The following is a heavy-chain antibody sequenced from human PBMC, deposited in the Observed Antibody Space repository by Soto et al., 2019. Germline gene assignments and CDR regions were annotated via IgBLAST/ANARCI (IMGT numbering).Heavy chain of an antibody. CDR3: ARATTYSTFYD. CDR2: ISYDGSNK. D-gene: IGHD1-26*01. CDR1: GFTFSSYA. V-gene: IGHV3-30-3*01. Sequence: QVQLVESGGGVVQPGRSLRLSCAASGFTFSSYAMHWVRQAPGKGLEWVAVISYDGSNKYYADSVKGRFTISRDNSKNTLYLQMNSLRAEDTAVYYCARATTYSTFYDWGQGTLVTVSS. J-gene: IGHJ4*02.